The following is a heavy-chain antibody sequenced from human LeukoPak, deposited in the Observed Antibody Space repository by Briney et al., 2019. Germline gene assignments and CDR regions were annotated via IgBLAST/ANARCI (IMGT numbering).Heavy chain of an antibody. V-gene: IGHV4-34*01. CDR2: INHSGST. D-gene: IGHD2-2*01. CDR3: ARGPLRYCSSTSCYGVDP. J-gene: IGHJ5*02. CDR1: GGSFSGYY. Sequence: SETLSLTCAVYGGSFSGYYWSWIRQPPGKGLEWIGEINHSGSTNYNPSLKSRVTISVDTSKNQFSLKLSSVTAADTAVYYCARGPLRYCSSTSCYGVDPWGQGTLVTVSS.